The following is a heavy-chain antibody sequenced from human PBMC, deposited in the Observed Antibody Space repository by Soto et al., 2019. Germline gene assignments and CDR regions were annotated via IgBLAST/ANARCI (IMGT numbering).Heavy chain of an antibody. J-gene: IGHJ6*02. CDR2: IVVGSGNT. Sequence: GASVKVSCKASGFTFTSSAVQWVRQARGQRLEWIGWIVVGSGNTNYAQKFQERVTITRDMSTSTAYMELSSLRSEDTAVYYCSWVITMVRGVPPAYYYVMDVWGQGTTVTVSS. V-gene: IGHV1-58*01. CDR3: SWVITMVRGVPPAYYYVMDV. CDR1: GFTFTSSA. D-gene: IGHD3-10*01.